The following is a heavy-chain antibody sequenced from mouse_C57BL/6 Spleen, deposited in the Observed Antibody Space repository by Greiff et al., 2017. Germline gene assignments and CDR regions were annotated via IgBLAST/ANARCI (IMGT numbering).Heavy chain of an antibody. CDR3: ARDSSVSFGY. V-gene: IGHV1-69*01. CDR1: GYTFTSYW. J-gene: IGHJ2*01. CDR2: IDPSDSYT. D-gene: IGHD3-2*02. Sequence: QVQLQQPGAELVMPGASVKLSCKASGYTFTSYWMPWVKQRPGQGLEWIGEIDPSDSYTNYNQKFKGKSTLTVDKSSSTAYMQLSSLTSEDSAVYDCARDSSVSFGYWGQGTTLTVST.